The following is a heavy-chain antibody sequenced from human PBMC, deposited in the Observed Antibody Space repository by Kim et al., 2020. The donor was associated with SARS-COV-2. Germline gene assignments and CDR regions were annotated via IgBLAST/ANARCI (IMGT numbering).Heavy chain of an antibody. Sequence: ASVKVSCKASGVSFTKYYIHWVRQAPGQGLEWMGMINPRGGGTEYAQKFQGRVSMTRDTSTRTVYMDLSGLTSEDTAVYYCARRDFWSGSGYDYWGQGSLVTVSS. CDR3: ARRDFWSGSGYDY. D-gene: IGHD3-3*01. V-gene: IGHV1-46*01. CDR1: GVSFTKYY. CDR2: INPRGGGT. J-gene: IGHJ4*02.